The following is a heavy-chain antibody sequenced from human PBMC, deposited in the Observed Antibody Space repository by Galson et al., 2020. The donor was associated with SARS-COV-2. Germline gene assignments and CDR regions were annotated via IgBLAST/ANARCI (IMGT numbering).Heavy chain of an antibody. CDR3: AFRYCSGGSCYMRFDP. D-gene: IGHD2-15*01. V-gene: IGHV3-21*01. CDR2: ISSSSSYI. CDR1: GFTFSSYS. Sequence: GGSLRLSCAASGFTFSSYSMNWVRQAPGKGLEWVSSISSSSSYIYYADSVKGRFTTSRDNAKNSLYLQMNSLRAEDTAVYYCAFRYCSGGSCYMRFDPWGQGTLVTVSS. J-gene: IGHJ5*02.